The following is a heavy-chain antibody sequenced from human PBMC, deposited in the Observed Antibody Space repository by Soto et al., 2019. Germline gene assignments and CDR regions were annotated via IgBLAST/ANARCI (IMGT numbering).Heavy chain of an antibody. CDR3: ARLYGLDAFDI. J-gene: IGHJ3*02. D-gene: IGHD3-16*02. Sequence: SETLSLTCTVSGCSISNYYWSWVRQPPGKGLEWIGYIYDSGSTNYNPSLKSRVTISVDTSKNQFSLRLTSVTAADTAVYYCARLYGLDAFDIWGQGTMVTVSS. V-gene: IGHV4-59*08. CDR2: IYDSGST. CDR1: GCSISNYY.